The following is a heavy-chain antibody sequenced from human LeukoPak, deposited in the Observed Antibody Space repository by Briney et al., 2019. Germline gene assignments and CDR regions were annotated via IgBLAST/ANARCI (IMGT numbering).Heavy chain of an antibody. D-gene: IGHD6-19*01. J-gene: IGHJ4*02. Sequence: GGSLRLSCAAFGFTFSDYYMSWIRQAPGKGLEWVSYISSSGSTIYYADSVKGRFTISRDNAKNSLYLQMNSLRAEVTAVYYCASGPGGWQSPFDYWGQGTLVTVSS. CDR2: ISSSGSTI. V-gene: IGHV3-11*01. CDR1: GFTFSDYY. CDR3: ASGPGGWQSPFDY.